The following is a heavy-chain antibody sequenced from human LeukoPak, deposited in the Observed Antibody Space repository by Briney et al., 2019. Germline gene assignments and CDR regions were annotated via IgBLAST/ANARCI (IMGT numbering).Heavy chain of an antibody. D-gene: IGHD1-1*01. J-gene: IGHJ4*02. Sequence: SETLSLTCTVSGYSISSGYYWGWIRQPPGKGLEWIGSIYHSGSTYYNPSLKSRVTISVDTSKNQFSLKLSSVTAADTAVYYCARDPGRPLYFDYWGQGTLVTVSS. CDR2: IYHSGST. CDR3: ARDPGRPLYFDY. CDR1: GYSISSGYY. V-gene: IGHV4-38-2*02.